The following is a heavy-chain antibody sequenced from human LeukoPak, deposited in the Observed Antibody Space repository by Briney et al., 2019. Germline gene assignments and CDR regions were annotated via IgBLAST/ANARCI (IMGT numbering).Heavy chain of an antibody. J-gene: IGHJ4*02. CDR2: INPNSGGT. Sequence: GASVKVSCKASGYPFIGNYIHWVRQAPGQGLEWMGWINPNSGGTQGRVTLTRDTSITTGYMELSGLTSDDTAVYYCASLSYYDLSGYFYWGQGTLVTVSS. D-gene: IGHD3-22*01. V-gene: IGHV1-2*02. CDR1: GYPFIGNY. CDR3: ASLSYYDLSGYFY.